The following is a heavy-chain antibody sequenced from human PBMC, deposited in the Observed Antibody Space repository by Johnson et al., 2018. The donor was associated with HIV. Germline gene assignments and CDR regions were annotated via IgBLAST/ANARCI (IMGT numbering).Heavy chain of an antibody. Sequence: VQLVESGGGLIQPGGSLRLSCAASGFSFDDYGMSWVRQTPGKGLEWVSAIFGGGATTYYADSVKGRFTISRDNSKNTLYLQMNSLRAEDTAVYYCAKGEELQADYDAFDIWGQGTMVTVSS. V-gene: IGHV3-23*04. D-gene: IGHD1-26*01. J-gene: IGHJ3*02. CDR3: AKGEELQADYDAFDI. CDR1: GFSFDDYG. CDR2: IFGGGATT.